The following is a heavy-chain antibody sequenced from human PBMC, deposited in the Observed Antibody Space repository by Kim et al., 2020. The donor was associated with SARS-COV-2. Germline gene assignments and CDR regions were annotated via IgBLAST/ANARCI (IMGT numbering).Heavy chain of an antibody. D-gene: IGHD4-4*01. CDR3: AKEGRRDGYSPYYYGMDV. CDR1: GFTFDDYA. Sequence: GGSLRLSCAASGFTFDDYAMHWVRQAPGKGLEWVSGISWNSGSIGYADSVKGRFTISRDNAKNSLYLQMNSLRAEDTALYYCAKEGRRDGYSPYYYGMDVCGQGTTVTVSS. CDR2: ISWNSGSI. V-gene: IGHV3-9*01. J-gene: IGHJ6*02.